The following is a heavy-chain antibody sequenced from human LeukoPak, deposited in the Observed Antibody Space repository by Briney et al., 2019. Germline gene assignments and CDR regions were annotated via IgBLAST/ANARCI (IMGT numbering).Heavy chain of an antibody. V-gene: IGHV1-2*02. CDR3: ARGSNPLYFDY. CDR1: GYTFSGYY. CDR2: INPNSGGT. J-gene: IGHJ4*02. Sequence: ASVKVSCKASGYTFSGYYMHWVRQAPGQGLEWMGWINPNSGGTNCAQKFQGRVTMPTDTSTSTAYMELRSLRSDDTAVYYCARGSNPLYFDYWGQGTLVTVSS. D-gene: IGHD1-14*01.